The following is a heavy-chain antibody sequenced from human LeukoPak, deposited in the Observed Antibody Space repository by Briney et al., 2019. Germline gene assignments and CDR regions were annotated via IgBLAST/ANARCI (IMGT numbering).Heavy chain of an antibody. Sequence: PSETLSHTCTVSGGSLSGSTYYWGWIRQPPGKGLEWIGSVYYSGSTYYNPSLKSRVPISVDTSKNQFSLRRRSVTAAYTAVYYCARLNDDFGTWDRGKMVTVSS. CDR2: VYYSGST. CDR1: GGSLSGSTYY. J-gene: IGHJ3*02. CDR3: ARLNDDFGT. V-gene: IGHV4-39*01.